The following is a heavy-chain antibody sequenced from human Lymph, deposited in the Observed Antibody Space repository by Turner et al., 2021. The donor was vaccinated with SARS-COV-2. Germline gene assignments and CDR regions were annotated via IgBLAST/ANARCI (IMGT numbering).Heavy chain of an antibody. CDR2: ISYDGSNK. CDR1: GFTFSSYG. V-gene: IGHV3-30*18. Sequence: QGQLVESGGGVVQPGRSLRLPCPASGFTFSSYGMHWVRQAPGKGLEWVAVISYDGSNKYYADSVKGRFTISRDNTKKTLYLQMNSLRAEDTAVYYCAKVRSIFGVVIGGMDVWGQGTTVTVSS. CDR3: AKVRSIFGVVIGGMDV. J-gene: IGHJ6*02. D-gene: IGHD3-3*01.